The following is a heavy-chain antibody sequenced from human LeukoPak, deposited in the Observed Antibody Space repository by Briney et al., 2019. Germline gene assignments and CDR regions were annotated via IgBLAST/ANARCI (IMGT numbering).Heavy chain of an antibody. J-gene: IGHJ4*02. CDR3: ARVDTAKKVDY. CDR2: IYYSGST. D-gene: IGHD5-18*01. CDR1: GGSISSYY. Sequence: SETLSLTCTVSGGSISSYYWSWIRQPPGKGLEWIGYIYYSGSTSYNPSLKSRVTISVDTSKNQFSLKLSSVTAADTAVYYCARVDTAKKVDYWGQGTVVTVSS. V-gene: IGHV4-59*01.